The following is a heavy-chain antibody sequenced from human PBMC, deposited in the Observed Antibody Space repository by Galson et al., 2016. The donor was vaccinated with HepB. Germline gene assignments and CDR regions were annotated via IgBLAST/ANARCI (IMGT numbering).Heavy chain of an antibody. Sequence: TLSLTCTVTDGSISNAGYYWSWIRQPAGKGLEWLGRIHTSGSTNYNPSLKSRVSISVDTSKNEFSLRLTSVTAADTAVYYCERGSRSNDCYPYCMDVWGKGTTVTVSS. J-gene: IGHJ6*03. V-gene: IGHV4-61*02. CDR2: IHTSGST. D-gene: IGHD2-21*02. CDR1: DGSISNAGYY. CDR3: ERGSRSNDCYPYCMDV.